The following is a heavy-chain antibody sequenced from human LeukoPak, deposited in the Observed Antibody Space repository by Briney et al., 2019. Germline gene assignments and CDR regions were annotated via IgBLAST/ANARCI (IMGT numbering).Heavy chain of an antibody. D-gene: IGHD4-17*01. J-gene: IGHJ4*02. V-gene: IGHV1-2*02. CDR2: INPNSGGT. CDR3: ARDFVNYGDYIFDY. CDR1: GYTFTGCY. Sequence: ASVKVSCKASGYTFTGCYMHWVRQAPGQGLEWMGWINPNSGGTNYAQKFQGRVTMTRDTSISTAYMELSRLRSDDTAVYYCARDFVNYGDYIFDYWGQGTLVTVSS.